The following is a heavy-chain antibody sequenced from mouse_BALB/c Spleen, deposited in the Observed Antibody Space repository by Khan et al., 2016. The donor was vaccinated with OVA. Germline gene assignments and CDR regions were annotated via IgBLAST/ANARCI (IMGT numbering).Heavy chain of an antibody. J-gene: IGHJ4*01. CDR3: ARRITTSKGDYDAMDY. V-gene: IGHV5-6*01. D-gene: IGHD1-2*01. Sequence: EVELVVSGGDLVKPGGFLKLSCAASGFTFSSFGMSWVRHTPDKMLDLVVAISSGCNYIYFPVSLRGRFTISRVIAKDILYLQMSSLKAEDTAMYYDARRITTSKGDYDAMDYRG. CDR1: GFTFSSFG. CDR2: ISSGCNYI.